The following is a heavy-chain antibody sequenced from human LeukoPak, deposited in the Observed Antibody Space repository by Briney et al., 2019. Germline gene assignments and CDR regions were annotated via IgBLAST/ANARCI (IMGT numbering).Heavy chain of an antibody. CDR1: GGTFSSYA. Sequence: SVKVSCKASGGTFSSYAISWVRQAPGQGLEWMGGIIPIFGTANYAQKFQGRVTITADKSTSTAYMELSSLRSEDTAVYYCARDPDYYGSGSSNYWGQGTLVTVSS. V-gene: IGHV1-69*06. D-gene: IGHD3-10*01. J-gene: IGHJ4*02. CDR3: ARDPDYYGSGSSNY. CDR2: IIPIFGTA.